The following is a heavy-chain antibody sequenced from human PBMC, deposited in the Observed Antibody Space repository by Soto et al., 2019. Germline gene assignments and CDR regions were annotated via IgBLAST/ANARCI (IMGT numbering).Heavy chain of an antibody. CDR2: FVPLFGXT. CDR1: GGTFSGYV. J-gene: IGHJ4*02. D-gene: IGHD3-16*01. Sequence: QLVQSGSEVKKPGSSVKVSCQASGGTFSGYVVTWVXXXXXXXXEWXGEFVPLFGXTNYAQRFSGRITITAEESTSTAYMELRTLRSDDTAVYYCATHGLGVSSPPYFDNWGQGTLVTVSS. V-gene: IGHV1-69*01. CDR3: ATHGLGVSSPPYFDN.